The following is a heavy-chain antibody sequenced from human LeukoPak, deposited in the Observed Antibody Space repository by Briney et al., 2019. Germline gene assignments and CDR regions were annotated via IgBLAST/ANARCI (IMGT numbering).Heavy chain of an antibody. CDR3: ATIYSSRSSSRY. V-gene: IGHV3-15*01. CDR1: TFSVSTNY. J-gene: IGHJ4*02. Sequence: PGGSLRLSCAASTFSVSTNYMSWVRQAPGKGLEWVGRIKSKADGGTADYAAPVKGRFTISRDDSKNTLYLQIISLKTEDTAVYYCATIYSSRSSSRYWGQGTLVTVSS. D-gene: IGHD6-6*01. CDR2: IKSKADGGTA.